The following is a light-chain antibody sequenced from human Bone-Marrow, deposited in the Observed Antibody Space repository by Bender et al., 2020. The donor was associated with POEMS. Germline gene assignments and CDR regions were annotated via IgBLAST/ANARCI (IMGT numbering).Light chain of an antibody. J-gene: IGLJ2*01. CDR2: KDT. CDR3: QSADRSGFFVV. Sequence: SSELTQSPSVSVSPGQTARITCSGSALPQQYVYWYQQKAGRAPVIVIYKDTERPAGVPERFSGATSATTVTLTIRGVQAEDEADYYCQSADRSGFFVVFGGGTKLTVL. V-gene: IGLV3-25*03. CDR1: ALPQQY.